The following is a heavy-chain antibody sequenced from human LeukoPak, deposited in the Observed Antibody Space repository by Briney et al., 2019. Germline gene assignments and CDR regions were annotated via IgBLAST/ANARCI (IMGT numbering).Heavy chain of an antibody. CDR3: ASTAPGGTYYYYMDV. J-gene: IGHJ6*03. V-gene: IGHV4-38-2*02. Sequence: SETLFLTCTVSGYSISSGYYWGWIRQPPGKGLEWIGSIYHSGSTYYNPSLKSRVTISVDTSKNQFSLKLSSVTAADTAVYYCASTAPGGTYYYYMDVWGKGTTVTVSS. CDR1: GYSISSGYY. CDR2: IYHSGST. D-gene: IGHD1-26*01.